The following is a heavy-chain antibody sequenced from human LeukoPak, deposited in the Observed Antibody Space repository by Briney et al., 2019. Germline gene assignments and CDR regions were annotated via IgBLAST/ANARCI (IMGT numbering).Heavy chain of an antibody. J-gene: IGHJ4*02. CDR2: INAGNGNT. CDR3: ARGSTSGWPNDY. Sequence: ASVKVSCKASGYTFTSYAMHWVRQAPGQRLEWMGWINAGNGNTKYSQEFQGRVTITRDTSASTGYMELSSLRSEDMAVYYCARGSTSGWPNDYWGQGSLVTVSS. D-gene: IGHD2-2*01. V-gene: IGHV1-3*03. CDR1: GYTFTSYA.